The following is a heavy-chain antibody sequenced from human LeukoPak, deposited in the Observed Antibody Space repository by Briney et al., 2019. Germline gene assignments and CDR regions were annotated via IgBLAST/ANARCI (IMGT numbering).Heavy chain of an antibody. D-gene: IGHD1/OR15-1a*01. V-gene: IGHV3-48*04. J-gene: IGHJ4*02. CDR1: GFTFSSYS. CDR2: IRGSGSTI. CDR3: ARMNNISSGWGAPFDY. Sequence: PGGSLRLSCAASGFTFSSYSMNWVRQAPGKGLEWLSYIRGSGSTIYYTDSVKGRFTISRDNAKNSLYLQMNSLRAEDTAVYYCARMNNISSGWGAPFDYWGQGTLVTVSS.